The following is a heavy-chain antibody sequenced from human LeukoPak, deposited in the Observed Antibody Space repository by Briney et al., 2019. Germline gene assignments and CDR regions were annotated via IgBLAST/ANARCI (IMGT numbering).Heavy chain of an antibody. CDR2: INPSGGST. Sequence: ASVKVSCKASGYTFTGNYMHWVRQAPGQGLEWMGIINPSGGSTSYAQKFQGRVTMTRDTSTSTVYMELSSLRSEDTAVYYCARDLFAAAAGIAYYFDYWGQGTLVTVSS. D-gene: IGHD6-13*01. J-gene: IGHJ4*02. CDR1: GYTFTGNY. CDR3: ARDLFAAAAGIAYYFDY. V-gene: IGHV1-46*01.